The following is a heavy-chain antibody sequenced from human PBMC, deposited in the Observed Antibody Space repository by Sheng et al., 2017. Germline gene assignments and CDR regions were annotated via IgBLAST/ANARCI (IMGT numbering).Heavy chain of an antibody. D-gene: IGHD2-15*01. CDR1: GGSISSSSYY. J-gene: IGHJ3*02. CDR3: ARDEGPYPTGYDAFDI. CDR2: IYYSGST. Sequence: QLQLQESGPGLVKPSETLSLTCTVSGGSISSSSYYWGWIRQPPGKGRGVDWVGIYYSGSTYYNPSLKSRVTISLDTSKNQFSLKLSSVTAADTAIYYCARDEGPYPTGYDAFDIWGQGTMVTVSS. V-gene: IGHV4-39*07.